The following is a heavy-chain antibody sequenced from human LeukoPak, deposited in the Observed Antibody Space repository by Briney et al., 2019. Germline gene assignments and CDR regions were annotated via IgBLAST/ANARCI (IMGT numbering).Heavy chain of an antibody. J-gene: IGHJ3*02. Sequence: GGSLRLSCAASGFTFSNAWMTRVRQAPGKGLEWVSAISGSGGSTYYADSVKGRFTISRDNSKNTLYLQMNSLRAEDTAVYYCAKGSGGILGWFGEADDAFDIWGQGTMVTVSS. CDR1: GFTFSNAW. D-gene: IGHD3-10*01. V-gene: IGHV3-23*01. CDR3: AKGSGGILGWFGEADDAFDI. CDR2: ISGSGGST.